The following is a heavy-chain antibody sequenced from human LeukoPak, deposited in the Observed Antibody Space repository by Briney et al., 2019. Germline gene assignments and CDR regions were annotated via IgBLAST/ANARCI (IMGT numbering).Heavy chain of an antibody. Sequence: AGGSLRLSRAASGFTFSSYWMSWVRQAPGKGLGWVANIKQDGSEKYYVDSVKGRFTISRDNAKNSLYLQMNSLRAEDTAVYYCARDPPPPYSSDYGMDVWGQGTTVTVSS. CDR3: ARDPPPPYSSDYGMDV. J-gene: IGHJ6*02. CDR2: IKQDGSEK. V-gene: IGHV3-7*01. CDR1: GFTFSSYW. D-gene: IGHD6-19*01.